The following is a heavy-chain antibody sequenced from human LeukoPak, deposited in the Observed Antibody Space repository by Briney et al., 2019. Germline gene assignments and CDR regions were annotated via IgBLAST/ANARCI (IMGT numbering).Heavy chain of an antibody. D-gene: IGHD2-8*01. CDR3: ASTYDYYYYMGV. V-gene: IGHV4-31*03. J-gene: IGHJ6*03. Sequence: SETLSLTCNVSGGSINSAGYYWSWIRQHPGKGLEWIGYIYYTGSTYYNPSLKGRLTMSLDKSTNQVSLKLNSVTAADTAVYYCASTYDYYYYMGVWGKGTTVTVSS. CDR1: GGSINSAGYY. CDR2: IYYTGST.